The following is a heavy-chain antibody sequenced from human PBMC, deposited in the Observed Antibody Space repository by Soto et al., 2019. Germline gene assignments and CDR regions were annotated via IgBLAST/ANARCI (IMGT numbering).Heavy chain of an antibody. J-gene: IGHJ6*02. V-gene: IGHV3-30-3*01. CDR1: GFSFSSYA. CDR2: MSYDGGSK. CDR3: ARVLGYYYGIDV. Sequence: QVQLVESGGRVVQPGGSLRLSCAASGFSFSSYAMHWVRQAPGKGLEWVTLMSYDGGSKYYADSVKGRFTISRDNSKDTLYLQMNNLRSEDTAIYYCARVLGYYYGIDVWGQGTTVTVSS.